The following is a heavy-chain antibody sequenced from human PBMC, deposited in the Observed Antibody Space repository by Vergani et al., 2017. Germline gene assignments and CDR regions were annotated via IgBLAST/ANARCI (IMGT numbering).Heavy chain of an antibody. J-gene: IGHJ4*02. CDR1: GFTFSSYA. CDR3: ANGPQTYYYDSSGYYYDDY. D-gene: IGHD3-22*01. CDR2: ISGSGGST. Sequence: EVQLLESGGGMVQPGGSLRLSCAASGFTFSSYAMSWVRQAPGKGLEWVSAISGSGGSTYYADSVKGRFTISRDNSKNTLYLQMNSLRAEDTAVYYCANGPQTYYYDSSGYYYDDYWGQGTLVTVSS. V-gene: IGHV3-23*01.